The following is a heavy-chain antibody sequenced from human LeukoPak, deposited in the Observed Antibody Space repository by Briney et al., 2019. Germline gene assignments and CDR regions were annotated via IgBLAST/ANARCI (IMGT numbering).Heavy chain of an antibody. V-gene: IGHV5-51*01. J-gene: IGHJ4*02. D-gene: IGHD6-6*01. CDR1: GYTFATYW. CDR3: ARDGMAAQKLFDY. Sequence: GESLQISCQGSGYTFATYWIGWGRQMRGKGLEWMGIIDPGDSDTRYSPSFQCQVTISVDKSIRTAYLHWSSLKASDTAMYYCARDGMAAQKLFDYWGQGTLVTVSS. CDR2: IDPGDSDT.